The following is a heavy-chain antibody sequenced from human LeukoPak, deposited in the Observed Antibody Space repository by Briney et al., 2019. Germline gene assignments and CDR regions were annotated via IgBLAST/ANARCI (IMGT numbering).Heavy chain of an antibody. V-gene: IGHV1-69*13. J-gene: IGHJ6*03. CDR3: ARVRIKRILEWSAHGYYYYYMDV. CDR1: GGTFSSYA. Sequence: SVKVSCKASGGTFSSYAISWVRQAPGQGLEWMGGIIPIFGTANYAQKFQGRGTITADESTSAAYMELSSLRSEDTAVYYCARVRIKRILEWSAHGYYYYYMDVWGKGTTVTVSS. D-gene: IGHD3-3*01. CDR2: IIPIFGTA.